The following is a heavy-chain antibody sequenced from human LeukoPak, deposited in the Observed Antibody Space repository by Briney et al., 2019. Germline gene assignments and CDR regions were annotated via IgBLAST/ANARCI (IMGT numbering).Heavy chain of an antibody. CDR2: ISSSSSYI. V-gene: IGHV3-21*01. J-gene: IGHJ4*02. Sequence: PGGSLRLSCAASGFTFSSYSMNWVRQAPGKGLEWVSSISSSSSYIYYADSVKGRFTISRDNAKNSLYLQMNSLRAEDTAVYYCARGAPGIAVAGTVQQRGSAFDYWGQGTLVTVSS. CDR1: GFTFSSYS. D-gene: IGHD6-19*01. CDR3: ARGAPGIAVAGTVQQRGSAFDY.